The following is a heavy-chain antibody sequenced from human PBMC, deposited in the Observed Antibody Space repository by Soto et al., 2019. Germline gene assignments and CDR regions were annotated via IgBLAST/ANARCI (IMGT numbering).Heavy chain of an antibody. CDR1: GFTFDDYA. D-gene: IGHD6-19*01. CDR3: AKGGWPYYYYYGMDV. V-gene: IGHV3-9*01. Sequence: DVQLVESGGGLVQPGRSLRLSCAASGFTFDDYAMHWVRQAPGKGLEWVSGISWNSGSIGYADSVKGRFTISRDNAKNSLYLQMNSLRAEDTALYYCAKGGWPYYYYYGMDVWGQGTTVTVSS. J-gene: IGHJ6*02. CDR2: ISWNSGSI.